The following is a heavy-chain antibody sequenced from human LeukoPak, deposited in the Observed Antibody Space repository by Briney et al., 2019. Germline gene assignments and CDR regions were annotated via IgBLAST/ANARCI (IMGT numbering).Heavy chain of an antibody. Sequence: SETLSLTCSVSGGSISSYYWSWIRQPPGKGLEWIGYIYTSGSTNYNPSLKSRVTISVDTSKNQFSLKLSSVTAADTAVYYCARRRQVGATRLWFDPWGQGTLVTVSS. CDR3: ARRRQVGATRLWFDP. J-gene: IGHJ5*02. D-gene: IGHD1-26*01. V-gene: IGHV4-4*09. CDR1: GGSISSYY. CDR2: IYTSGST.